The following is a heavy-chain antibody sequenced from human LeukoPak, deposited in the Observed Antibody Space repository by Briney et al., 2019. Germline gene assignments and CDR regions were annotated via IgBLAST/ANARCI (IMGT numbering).Heavy chain of an antibody. CDR3: ARNSNSILWWLLDP. CDR1: AFSISTRSYY. V-gene: IGHV4-39*01. Sequence: SETLSLTCTVSAFSISTRSYYWGWVRQPPGKGLEGIGSINDSGSTYYNPSFKSRVTISVDTSKNQFYLKLSSVTAADTAVYYCARNSNSILWWLLDPWGQGTLVTVSS. CDR2: INDSGST. J-gene: IGHJ5*02. D-gene: IGHD2-21*01.